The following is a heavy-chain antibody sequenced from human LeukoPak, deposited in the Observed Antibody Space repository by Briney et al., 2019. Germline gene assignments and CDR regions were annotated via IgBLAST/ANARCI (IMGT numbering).Heavy chain of an antibody. D-gene: IGHD3-22*01. Sequence: SQTLSLTCAISGDSVSSNSATWNWIRQSPSRGLEWLGRTYYRSKWYKYYAVSVKGRITINPDTSKNQFSLQLNSVTPEDTAVYYCARVPEGYYDSSGYSFDYWGQGTLVTVSS. CDR3: ARVPEGYYDSSGYSFDY. V-gene: IGHV6-1*01. J-gene: IGHJ4*02. CDR2: TYYRSKWYK. CDR1: GDSVSSNSAT.